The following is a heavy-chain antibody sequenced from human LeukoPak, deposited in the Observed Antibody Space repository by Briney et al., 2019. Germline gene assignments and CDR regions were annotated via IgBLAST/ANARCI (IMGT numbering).Heavy chain of an antibody. J-gene: IGHJ4*02. CDR1: GGSFSGYY. D-gene: IGHD6-6*01. CDR2: ISNSGDRT. Sequence: ETLSLTCAVYGGSFSGYYWSWVRQAPGKGLEWVSGISNSGDRTYYADSVKGRFTISRDNSKNMLYLQMNSLRAEDTALYYCAKGDSSFNYFDYWGQGTLVTVSS. V-gene: IGHV3-23*01. CDR3: AKGDSSFNYFDY.